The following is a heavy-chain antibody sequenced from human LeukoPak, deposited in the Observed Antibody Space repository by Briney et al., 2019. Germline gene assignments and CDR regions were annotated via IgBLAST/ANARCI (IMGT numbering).Heavy chain of an antibody. Sequence: SETPSLTCAVYGGSFSGHYWSWIRQPPGKGLEWIGEINHSGSTNYNPSLKSRVTISVDTSKNQFSLKLSSVTAADTGVYYCARGQYRRDYWGQGTLVTVSS. CDR2: INHSGST. V-gene: IGHV4-34*01. CDR1: GGSFSGHY. D-gene: IGHD2-2*01. J-gene: IGHJ4*02. CDR3: ARGQYRRDY.